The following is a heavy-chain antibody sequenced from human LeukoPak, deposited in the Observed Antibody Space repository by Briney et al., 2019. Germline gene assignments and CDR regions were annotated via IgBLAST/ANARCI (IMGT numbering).Heavy chain of an antibody. J-gene: IGHJ4*02. CDR3: ATAIYGAGMGDS. Sequence: ASVKVSFTVSGYTLTELSMHWVRQAPGKGLEWMGGFDPEDGETIYAQKFQGRVTMTEDTSTDTAYMELSSLRSEHTAVYYCATAIYGAGMGDSWGQGTLVTVSS. CDR2: FDPEDGET. CDR1: GYTLTELS. D-gene: IGHD4-17*01. V-gene: IGHV1-24*01.